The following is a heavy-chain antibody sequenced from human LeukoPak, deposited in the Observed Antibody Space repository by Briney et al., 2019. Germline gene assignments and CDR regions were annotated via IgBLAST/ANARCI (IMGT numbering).Heavy chain of an antibody. CDR1: GGSISGVSQY. Sequence: PSETLSLTCTVSGGSISGVSQYWGWLRQPPGKGLEWIGSIYYSGSTYYNPSLKSRVTISVDTSQSQFSLKLSSVTAADTAVYYCARQDYGSGRYYKDYWGQGTLVTVSS. V-gene: IGHV4-39*01. J-gene: IGHJ4*02. CDR2: IYYSGST. D-gene: IGHD3-10*01. CDR3: ARQDYGSGRYYKDY.